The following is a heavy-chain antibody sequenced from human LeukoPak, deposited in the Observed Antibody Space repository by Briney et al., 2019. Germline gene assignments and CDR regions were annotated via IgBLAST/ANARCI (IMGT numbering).Heavy chain of an antibody. D-gene: IGHD1-14*01. CDR3: ARGGPPETHYYYGMDV. CDR1: GFTFSSYA. J-gene: IGHJ6*02. V-gene: IGHV3-30-3*01. Sequence: GRSLRLSCAASGFTFSSYAVPWVRQAPGKGLEWVALISYDGSNKNYADSVKGRFTISRDNSKNTLYLQMNSLRAEDTAVYYCARGGPPETHYYYGMDVWGQGTTVTVSS. CDR2: ISYDGSNK.